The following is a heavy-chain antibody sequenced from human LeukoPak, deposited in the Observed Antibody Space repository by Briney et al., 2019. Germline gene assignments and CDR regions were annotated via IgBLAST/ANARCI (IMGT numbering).Heavy chain of an antibody. J-gene: IGHJ4*02. D-gene: IGHD2-2*02. CDR3: ARDRGCSSTSCYKRGLDY. Sequence: PGGSLRLSCAASGFTVSSNYMSWVRQAPRKGLGWVSVIYSGGSTYSAYSAKGRFTISRDNSKNTLYLQMNSLRAEDMAVYYCARDRGCSSTSCYKRGLDYWGQGTLVTVSS. CDR2: IYSGGST. CDR1: GFTVSSNY. V-gene: IGHV3-66*02.